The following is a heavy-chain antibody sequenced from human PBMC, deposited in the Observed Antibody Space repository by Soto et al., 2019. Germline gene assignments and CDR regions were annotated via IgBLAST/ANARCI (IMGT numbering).Heavy chain of an antibody. Sequence: SSVKVSCKASGYTFTGYYMHWVRQAPGQRLEWMGWINAGNGNTKYSQKFQGRVTITRDTSASTAYMELSSLRSEDTAVYYCGRVTVTIEYWGQGTLVTVCS. CDR2: INAGNGNT. J-gene: IGHJ4*02. V-gene: IGHV1-3*01. CDR1: GYTFTGYY. D-gene: IGHD4-17*01. CDR3: GRVTVTIEY.